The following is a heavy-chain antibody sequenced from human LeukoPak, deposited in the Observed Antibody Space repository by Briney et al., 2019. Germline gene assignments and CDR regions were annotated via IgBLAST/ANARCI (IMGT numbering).Heavy chain of an antibody. CDR3: AKDRDSSSWYQLYYYYGMDV. CDR1: GFTFSSYG. V-gene: IGHV3-30*18. Sequence: GRSLRLSRAASGFTFSSYGMHWVRQAPGKGLEWVAVISYDGSNKYYADSVKGRFTISRDNSKNTLYLQMNSLRAEDTAVYYCAKDRDSSSWYQLYYYYGMDVWGQGTTVTVSS. J-gene: IGHJ6*02. D-gene: IGHD6-13*01. CDR2: ISYDGSNK.